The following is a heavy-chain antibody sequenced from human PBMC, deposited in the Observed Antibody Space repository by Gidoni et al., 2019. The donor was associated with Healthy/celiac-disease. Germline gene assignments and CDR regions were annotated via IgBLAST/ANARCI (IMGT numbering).Heavy chain of an antibody. CDR3: ARGKSAAAARGLDY. V-gene: IGHV4-34*01. Sequence: QVQLQQWGAGLLKPSETLSLTCAVYGGSFSGYYWSWLRQPPGKGLEWIGEINNSGSTNYNPSLKSRVTRSVDTAKNQFSLKLSSVTAADTAVYYCARGKSAAAARGLDYWGQGTLVTVSS. J-gene: IGHJ4*02. CDR2: INNSGST. CDR1: GGSFSGYY. D-gene: IGHD6-25*01.